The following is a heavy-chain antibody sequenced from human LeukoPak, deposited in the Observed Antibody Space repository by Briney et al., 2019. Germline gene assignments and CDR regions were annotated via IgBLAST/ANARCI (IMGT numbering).Heavy chain of an antibody. J-gene: IGHJ4*02. CDR1: GLTFSSYE. V-gene: IGHV3-48*03. CDR2: ITNSGSTI. D-gene: IGHD6-6*01. Sequence: GGSLRLSCAASGLTFSSYEMTWVRHALGKGLVRVSYITNSGSTIYYAHSVKGRFTISRDNAKNSLYLQMNSRRAEDTAVYYCARDENSGGIDYWGQGTLATVSS. CDR3: ARDENSGGIDY.